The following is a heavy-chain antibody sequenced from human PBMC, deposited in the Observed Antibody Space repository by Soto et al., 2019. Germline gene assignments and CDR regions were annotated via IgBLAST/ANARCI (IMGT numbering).Heavy chain of an antibody. D-gene: IGHD2-15*01. J-gene: IGHJ4*02. CDR3: VGGGGYASFDF. V-gene: IGHV4-34*03. CDR1: GGSFSGYY. CDR2: INHSGST. Sequence: SETLSLTCAVYGGSFSGYYWSWIRQPPGKGLEWIGEINHSGSTNYNPSLKSRLSLSIDRTRNQFFLSLSSMTAAEKAVYYWVGGGGYASFDFWGQGIKVTVSS.